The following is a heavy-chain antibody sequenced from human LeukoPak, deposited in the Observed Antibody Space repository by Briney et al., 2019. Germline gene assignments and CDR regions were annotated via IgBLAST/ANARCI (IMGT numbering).Heavy chain of an antibody. CDR3: ARTTSMTASGYDY. J-gene: IGHJ4*02. CDR1: GYTFTNYH. Sequence: GASVTASCKASGYTFTNYHINWVRQASGQGLEWMTWINPDTGDKGYARKFQDRVTITTDTSISTAYMELSSLSSEDTAVYFCARTTSMTASGYDYWGQGTLVTVSS. V-gene: IGHV1-8*03. D-gene: IGHD2-21*02. CDR2: INPDTGDK.